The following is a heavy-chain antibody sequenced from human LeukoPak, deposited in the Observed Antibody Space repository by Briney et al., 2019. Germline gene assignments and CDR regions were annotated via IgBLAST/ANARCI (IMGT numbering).Heavy chain of an antibody. CDR3: ARDLGQYYDTSDNWFDP. J-gene: IGHJ5*02. CDR2: ISSSSSTI. Sequence: GGSLRLSCAASGFTFSSYGMTWVRQAPGKGLEWVSYISSSSSTIYYADSVKGRFTISRDNAKNSLYLQLNSLRAEDTAVYYCARDLGQYYDTSDNWFDPWGQGTLVTVSS. D-gene: IGHD3-22*01. CDR1: GFTFSSYG. V-gene: IGHV3-48*01.